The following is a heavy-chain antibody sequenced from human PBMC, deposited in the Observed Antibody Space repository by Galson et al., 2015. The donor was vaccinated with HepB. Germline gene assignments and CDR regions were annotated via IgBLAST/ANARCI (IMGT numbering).Heavy chain of an antibody. Sequence: SLRLSCAASGFAINSYAMSWVRQTPGEGLEWIAVIDADGVVTYTKDSVKGRFIISRDNSKNTVYLQMNNLRVEDTAVYYCVIDWSRLRDDCWGQGTLVAVSS. CDR2: IDADGVVT. V-gene: IGHV3-23*01. J-gene: IGHJ4*02. CDR1: GFAINSYA. D-gene: IGHD2-21*01. CDR3: VIDWSRLRDDC.